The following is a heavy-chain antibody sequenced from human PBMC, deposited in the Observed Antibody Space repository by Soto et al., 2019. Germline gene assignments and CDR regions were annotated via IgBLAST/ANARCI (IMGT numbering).Heavy chain of an antibody. CDR2: ISGDGGST. J-gene: IGHJ4*02. D-gene: IGHD3-3*01. Sequence: GGSLRLSCAASGFTFDDYAMHWVRQAPGKGPEWVSLISGDGGSTYYADSVKGRFTISRDNSKNSLYLQMNSLRTEDTALYYCAKDKGRFLEWNYFDYWGQGTLVTVSS. CDR1: GFTFDDYA. V-gene: IGHV3-43*02. CDR3: AKDKGRFLEWNYFDY.